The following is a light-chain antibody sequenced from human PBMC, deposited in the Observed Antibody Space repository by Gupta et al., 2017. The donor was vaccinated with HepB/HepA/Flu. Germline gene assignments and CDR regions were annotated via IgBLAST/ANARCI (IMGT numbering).Light chain of an antibody. V-gene: IGLV2-14*03. CDR1: SSDIGGYNY. Sequence: QPALPQPASLYGPPGQSITISCPGTSSDIGGYNYVSWYQQHPGKAPKLIIFDVSYRPSGVSSRFSGSKSGTTASLTISGLQAEDEADYHCGSYTSSNTLVFGGGTKLTVL. CDR2: DVS. J-gene: IGLJ2*01. CDR3: GSYTSSNTLV.